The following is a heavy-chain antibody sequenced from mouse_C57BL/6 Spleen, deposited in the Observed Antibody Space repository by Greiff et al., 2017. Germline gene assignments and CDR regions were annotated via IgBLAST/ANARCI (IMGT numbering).Heavy chain of an antibody. Sequence: QVQLQQSGPELVKPGASVKISCKASGYAISSSWMNWVKQRPGKGLEWIGRIYPGDGDTKYNGKFKGKATLTADKSSSTAYMQLSSLTSEDSAVSVGARGAPGGYFDYWGQGTTLTVSS. J-gene: IGHJ2*01. CDR3: ARGAPGGYFDY. D-gene: IGHD3-1*01. CDR1: GYAISSSW. V-gene: IGHV1-82*01. CDR2: IYPGDGDT.